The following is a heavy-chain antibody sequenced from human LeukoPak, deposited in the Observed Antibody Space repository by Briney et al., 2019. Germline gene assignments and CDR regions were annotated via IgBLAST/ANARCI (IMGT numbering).Heavy chain of an antibody. J-gene: IGHJ5*02. Sequence: GGSLRLSCAASGFTFSSYAMSWVRQAPGKGLEWVSAISGSGGSTYYADSVKGRFTISRDNSKNTLYLQMNSLRAEDTAVYYCAKLGGDSALVVAARGKFDPWGQGTLVTVSS. V-gene: IGHV3-23*01. CDR2: ISGSGGST. CDR3: AKLGGDSALVVAARGKFDP. CDR1: GFTFSSYA. D-gene: IGHD2-15*01.